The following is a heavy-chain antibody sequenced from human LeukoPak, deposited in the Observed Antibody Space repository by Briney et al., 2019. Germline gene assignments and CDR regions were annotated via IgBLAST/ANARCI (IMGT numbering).Heavy chain of an antibody. D-gene: IGHD6-13*01. V-gene: IGHV3-53*01. CDR2: IYSGGST. CDR1: GFTVSSNY. CDR3: AREYSSSWYGLDY. J-gene: IGHJ4*02. Sequence: GGSLRLSCAASGFTVSSNYMSWVRQAPGKGLEWVSVIYSGGSTYYADSVKGRFTISRDNSKNTLYLQMNSLRAEDTAVYYCAREYSSSWYGLDYWGQGTLVTVSS.